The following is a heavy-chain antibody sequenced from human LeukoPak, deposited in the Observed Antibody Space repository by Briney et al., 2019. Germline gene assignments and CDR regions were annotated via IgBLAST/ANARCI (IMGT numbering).Heavy chain of an antibody. CDR3: ARDWGSIKVIADY. V-gene: IGHV1-18*01. CDR2: ISSNSDNT. Sequence: ASVKVSCKASGDTFSSYTFSWVRQAPGQGLEWMGWISSNSDNTNYAQKLQGRVTMTTDTSTSTAYMELRSLRSDDTALYFCARDWGSIKVIADYWGQGTLVTVSS. J-gene: IGHJ4*02. CDR1: GDTFSSYT. D-gene: IGHD7-27*01.